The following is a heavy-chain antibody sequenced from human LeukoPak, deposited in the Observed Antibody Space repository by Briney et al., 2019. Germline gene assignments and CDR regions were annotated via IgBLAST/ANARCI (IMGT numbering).Heavy chain of an antibody. CDR2: IYYSGST. CDR1: GGSISSYY. D-gene: IGHD3-16*01. Sequence: RASETLSLTCTVPGGSISSYYWSWIRQPPGKGLEWIGYIYYSGSTNYNPSLKSRVTISVDTSKNQFSLKLSSVTAADTAVYYCARGGRWFDPWGQGTLVTVSS. CDR3: ARGGRWFDP. V-gene: IGHV4-59*01. J-gene: IGHJ5*02.